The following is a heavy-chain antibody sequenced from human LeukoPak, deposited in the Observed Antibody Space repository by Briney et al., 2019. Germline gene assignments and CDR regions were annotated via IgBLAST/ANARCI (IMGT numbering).Heavy chain of an antibody. J-gene: IGHJ4*02. D-gene: IGHD1-1*01. CDR3: AAGTGTSDFDY. CDR2: IKRKTDGETT. Sequence: PGGSLRLSCAASRFTFSSYGMHWVRQAPGKGLEWVGRIKRKTDGETTDYAAPVKGRFTISRDDSKNTLYLEMNSLKSDDTAVYYCAAGTGTSDFDYWGQGTLVTVSS. CDR1: RFTFSSYG. V-gene: IGHV3-15*01.